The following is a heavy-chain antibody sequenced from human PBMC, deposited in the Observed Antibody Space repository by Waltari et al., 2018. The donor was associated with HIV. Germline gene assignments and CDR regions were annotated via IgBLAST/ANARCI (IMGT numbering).Heavy chain of an antibody. CDR1: NFSVSGKH. J-gene: IGHJ5*02. V-gene: IGHV3-53*01. D-gene: IGHD3-10*01. CDR3: ATGVRYYGP. CDR2: IYPDDTT. Sequence: AESGGRLIQPGGSLGLPCTASNFSVSGKHVTWIRRAPGGSLEWVGVIYPDDTTHYADSVSGRFTISRAKSRTTVLLLMNGLFVDDTATYFCATGVRYYGPWGQGTRVTVSS.